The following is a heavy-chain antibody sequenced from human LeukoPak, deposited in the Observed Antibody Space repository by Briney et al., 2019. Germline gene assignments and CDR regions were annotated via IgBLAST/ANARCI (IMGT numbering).Heavy chain of an antibody. J-gene: IGHJ4*02. Sequence: GGSLRLSCAASGFTFSSYSMNWVRQAPGKGLEWVSSISSSSSYIYYADSVKGRFTISRDNAKNTLYLRMNSLRAEDTAVYYCASSTVTPFDYWGQGTLVTVSS. CDR3: ASSTVTPFDY. D-gene: IGHD4-17*01. V-gene: IGHV3-21*01. CDR2: ISSSSSYI. CDR1: GFTFSSYS.